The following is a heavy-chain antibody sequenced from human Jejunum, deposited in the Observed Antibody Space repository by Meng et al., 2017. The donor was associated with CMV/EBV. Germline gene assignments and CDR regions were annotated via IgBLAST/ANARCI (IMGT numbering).Heavy chain of an antibody. CDR1: TFGSYD. D-gene: IGHD2/OR15-2a*01. CDR2: IYSPDNP. CDR3: AQYCSSTSCSLRAFDY. J-gene: IGHJ4*02. Sequence: TFGSYDMSWVRQAPGKGLEWVSLIYSPDNPYYADSVKGRFTISRDNSKNTLYLQMNSLRAEDTAVYYCAQYCSSTSCSLRAFDYWGQGTLVTVSS. V-gene: IGHV3-23*03.